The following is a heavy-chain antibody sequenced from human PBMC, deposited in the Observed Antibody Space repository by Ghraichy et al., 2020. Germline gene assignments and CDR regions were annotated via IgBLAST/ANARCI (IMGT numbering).Heavy chain of an antibody. CDR3: ARVGGYCSGGSCYVRGPIDY. D-gene: IGHD2-15*01. CDR1: GGSISSSNW. V-gene: IGHV4-4*02. J-gene: IGHJ4*02. CDR2: IYHSGST. Sequence: SETLSLTCAVSGGSISSSNWWSWVRQPPGRGLEWIGEIYHSGSTNYNPSLKSRVTISVDKSKNQFSLKLSSVTAADTAVYYCARVGGYCSGGSCYVRGPIDYWGQGTLVTVSS.